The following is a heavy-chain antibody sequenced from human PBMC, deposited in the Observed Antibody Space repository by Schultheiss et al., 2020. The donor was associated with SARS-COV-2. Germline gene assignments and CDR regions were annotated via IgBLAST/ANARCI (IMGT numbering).Heavy chain of an antibody. V-gene: IGHV4-38-2*01. D-gene: IGHD6-13*01. CDR2: IYHSGST. J-gene: IGHJ3*02. Sequence: SETLSLTCAVSGYSINSGYYWGWIRQPPGKGLEWIGSIYHSGSTYYNPSLKSRVTISVDTSKNQFSLKLSSVTAADTAVYYCASAAYIAAAGTDAFDIWGQGTMVTVSS. CDR3: ASAAYIAAAGTDAFDI. CDR1: GYSINSGYY.